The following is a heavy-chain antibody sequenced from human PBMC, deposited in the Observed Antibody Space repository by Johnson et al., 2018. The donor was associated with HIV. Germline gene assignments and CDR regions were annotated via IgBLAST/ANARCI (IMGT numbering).Heavy chain of an antibody. CDR2: IRYDGSNK. Sequence: QVQLVESGGGLVKPGGSLRLSCAASGFTFSDYYMSWIRQAPGKGLEWVAFIRYDGSNKYYADSVKGRFTISRDNSKNTLYLQMNSLRAEDTAVYYCAKDQYYYDSSGYSDAFDIWGQGTMVTVSS. CDR3: AKDQYYYDSSGYSDAFDI. CDR1: GFTFSDYY. J-gene: IGHJ3*02. D-gene: IGHD3-22*01. V-gene: IGHV3-30*02.